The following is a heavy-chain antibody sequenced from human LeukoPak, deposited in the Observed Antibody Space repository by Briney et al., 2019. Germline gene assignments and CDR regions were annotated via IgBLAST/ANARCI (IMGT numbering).Heavy chain of an antibody. CDR2: ISGDGDST. J-gene: IGHJ3*02. V-gene: IGHV3-43*02. CDR1: GFTFDNYA. Sequence: PGGSLRLSCAASGFTFDNYAMHWVRQVPGKGLEWVSLISGDGDSTYYPDSVKGQFTNSRDNSKNSLYLQMNSLRTEDTALYYCAKDIGADYYYDSSGYFIWGQGTMVTVSS. D-gene: IGHD3-22*01. CDR3: AKDIGADYYYDSSGYFI.